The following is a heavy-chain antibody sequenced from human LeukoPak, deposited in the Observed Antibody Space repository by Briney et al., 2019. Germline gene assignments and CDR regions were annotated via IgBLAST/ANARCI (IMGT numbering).Heavy chain of an antibody. J-gene: IGHJ4*02. D-gene: IGHD5-24*01. CDR1: GYSFTSYG. V-gene: IGHV1-18*01. Sequence: ASVKVSCKASGYSFTSYGISWVRQAPGQGLEWMGWISGYNDNTNYAQKLQGRVTMTTDTSTSTAYMELRSLRSDDPAVYYCARDGTGVYNLVQYWGQGTLVTVSS. CDR2: ISGYNDNT. CDR3: ARDGTGVYNLVQY.